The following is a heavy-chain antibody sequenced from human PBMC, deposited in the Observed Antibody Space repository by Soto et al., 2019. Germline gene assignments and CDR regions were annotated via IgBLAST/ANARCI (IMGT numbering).Heavy chain of an antibody. Sequence: QVQLVQSGAEVKKPGASVKVSCKASGYTFTSYDINWVRQATGQGLEYLGWMNPNSGTTAYVQKFQGRGTMTWDTSITTAYMELSSLRSEDTSVYFCARGIKYGAYSRWFDPWGQGPLVTVSS. J-gene: IGHJ5*02. CDR1: GYTFTSYD. CDR2: MNPNSGTT. CDR3: ARGIKYGAYSRWFDP. D-gene: IGHD4-17*01. V-gene: IGHV1-8*01.